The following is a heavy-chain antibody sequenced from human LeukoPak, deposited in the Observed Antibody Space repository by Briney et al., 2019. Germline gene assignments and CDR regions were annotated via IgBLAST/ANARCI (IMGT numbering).Heavy chain of an antibody. CDR3: ARVDRGGDDFWSDYSGNYFDY. Sequence: KTGGSLRLSCAASGFTFRNYVMSWVRQAPGKGLEWVSSITSSGNYIYYADSVKGRFTISRDNAKNSLYLEMNSLRAGDTAVYYCARVDRGGDDFWSDYSGNYFDYWGQGTLVTVSS. J-gene: IGHJ4*02. V-gene: IGHV3-21*01. D-gene: IGHD3-3*01. CDR1: GFTFRNYV. CDR2: ITSSGNYI.